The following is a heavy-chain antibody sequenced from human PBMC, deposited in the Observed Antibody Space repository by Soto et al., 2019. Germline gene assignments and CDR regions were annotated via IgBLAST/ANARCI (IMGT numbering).Heavy chain of an antibody. CDR3: ARCDTGTNYYYYYMDV. Sequence: PSETLSRTCTVSGGSVIIGGYYWSWIRQHPGKGPEWIGYIYYSGSTYYNPSLKSRVTISVDTSKNQFSLKLSSVTAADTAVYYCARCDTGTNYYYYYMDVWGKGTTVTVSS. CDR2: IYYSGST. D-gene: IGHD1-1*01. CDR1: GGSVIIGGYY. V-gene: IGHV4-31*03. J-gene: IGHJ6*03.